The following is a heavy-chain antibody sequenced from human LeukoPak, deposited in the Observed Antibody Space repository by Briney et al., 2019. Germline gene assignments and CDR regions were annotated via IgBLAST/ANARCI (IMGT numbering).Heavy chain of an antibody. CDR2: INPNSGGT. D-gene: IGHD3-10*01. Sequence: ASVKVSCKASGYTFTGYYMHWVRQAPGQGLEWMGWINPNSGGTNYAQKFQGRVTMTRDTSISTAYMELSRLRSDDTAVYYCARSYYGSGSYSVPLNWFDPWGQGTLVTVSS. J-gene: IGHJ5*02. CDR1: GYTFTGYY. V-gene: IGHV1-2*02. CDR3: ARSYYGSGSYSVPLNWFDP.